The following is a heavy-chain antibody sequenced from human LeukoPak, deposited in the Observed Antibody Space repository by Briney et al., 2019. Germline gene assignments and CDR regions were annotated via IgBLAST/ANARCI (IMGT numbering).Heavy chain of an antibody. CDR1: ADTFQKYA. CDR2: FIPIFGSA. Sequence: VASVKVSCKASADTFQKYAISWVRQAPGQGLEWMGGFIPIFGSADYMQEFQGRVTFSTDESMTTAYMDLSSLTSEDTAVYYCARNLIAVTGSGPDSSYYYIDVWGKGTTVIVSS. J-gene: IGHJ6*03. D-gene: IGHD3-10*01. CDR3: ARNLIAVTGSGPDSSYYYIDV. V-gene: IGHV1-69*05.